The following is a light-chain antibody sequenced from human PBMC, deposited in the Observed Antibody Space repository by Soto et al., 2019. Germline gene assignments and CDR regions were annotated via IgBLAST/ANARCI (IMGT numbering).Light chain of an antibody. V-gene: IGLV4-60*02. CDR3: ETWDSNTHV. CDR1: SGHSSYI. CDR2: LEGSGGY. J-gene: IGLJ3*02. Sequence: QAVVTQSSSASASLGSSVKLTCTLSSGHSSYIIAWHQQQPGKAPRYLMKLEGSGGYNKGSGVPDRFSGSSSGADRYLTISNLQFEDEADYYCETWDSNTHVFGGGTKLTVL.